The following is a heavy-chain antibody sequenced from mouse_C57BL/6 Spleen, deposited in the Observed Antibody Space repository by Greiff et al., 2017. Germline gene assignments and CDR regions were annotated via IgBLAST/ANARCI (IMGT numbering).Heavy chain of an antibody. CDR1: GFSLTSYG. CDR3: AKNVNDGYYDAMDY. Sequence: VQLQQSGPGLVQPSQSLSITCTVSGFSLTSYGVHWVRQSPGKGLEWLGVIWRGGSTDYNAAFMSRLSITKDSSKSQVFFKMNSLQADDTAIYYCAKNVNDGYYDAMDYWGQGTSVTVSS. V-gene: IGHV2-5*01. J-gene: IGHJ4*01. CDR2: IWRGGST. D-gene: IGHD2-3*01.